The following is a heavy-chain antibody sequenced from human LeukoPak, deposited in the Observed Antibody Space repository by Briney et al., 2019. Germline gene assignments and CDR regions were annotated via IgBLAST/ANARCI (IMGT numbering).Heavy chain of an antibody. CDR2: ISAYNGNT. Sequence: ASVKVSCKASGYTFTSYGISWVRQAPGQGLEWMGWISAYNGNTNYAQKLQGRVTMTTDTSTSTAYMELRSLRSDDTAVYYCARERGRITMVRGPMDYWGQGTLVTVSS. CDR1: GYTFTSYG. J-gene: IGHJ4*02. D-gene: IGHD3-10*01. V-gene: IGHV1-18*01. CDR3: ARERGRITMVRGPMDY.